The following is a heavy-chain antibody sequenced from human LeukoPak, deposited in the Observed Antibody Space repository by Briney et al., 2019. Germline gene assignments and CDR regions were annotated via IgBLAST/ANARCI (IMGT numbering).Heavy chain of an antibody. V-gene: IGHV4-59*01. CDR2: IYYSGST. Sequence: PSETLSLTCTVSGGSISSYYWSWIRQPPGKGLEWIGYIYYSGSTNYNPSLKSRVTISVDMSKNQFSLKLSSVTAADTAVYYCARAQYCSGGSCYSGYYYYYMDVWGKGTTVTVSS. J-gene: IGHJ6*03. D-gene: IGHD2-15*01. CDR1: GGSISSYY. CDR3: ARAQYCSGGSCYSGYYYYYMDV.